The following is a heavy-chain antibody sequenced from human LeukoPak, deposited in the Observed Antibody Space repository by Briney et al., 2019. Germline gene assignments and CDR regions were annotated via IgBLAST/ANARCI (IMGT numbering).Heavy chain of an antibody. CDR1: GGSINSYY. CDR2: IYYSGSI. Sequence: SETLSLTCSVSGGSINSYYWSWIRQPPGKGLEWIGYIYYSGSIKYNPSLKSRVTMSVDTSKNQFSLKLSSVTAADTAVYYCAREPPGYCSGGSCSTAFDYWGQGTLVTVSS. V-gene: IGHV4-59*12. J-gene: IGHJ4*02. D-gene: IGHD2-15*01. CDR3: AREPPGYCSGGSCSTAFDY.